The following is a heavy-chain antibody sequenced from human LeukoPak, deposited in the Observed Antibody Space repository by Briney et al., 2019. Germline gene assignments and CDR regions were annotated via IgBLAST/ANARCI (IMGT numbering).Heavy chain of an antibody. Sequence: GGSLRLSCAASGFTFDDYTMHWVRQAPGKGLEWVSLISWDGGSTYYADPVKGRFTISRDNSKNSLYLQMNSLRTEDTALYYCAKDFGPLTGTTDYYYGMDVWGQGTTVTVSS. J-gene: IGHJ6*02. D-gene: IGHD1-20*01. CDR2: ISWDGGST. CDR1: GFTFDDYT. CDR3: AKDFGPLTGTTDYYYGMDV. V-gene: IGHV3-43*01.